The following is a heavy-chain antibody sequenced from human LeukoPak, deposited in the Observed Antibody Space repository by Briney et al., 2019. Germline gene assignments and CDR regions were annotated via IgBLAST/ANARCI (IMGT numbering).Heavy chain of an antibody. CDR1: GLSFSNYA. J-gene: IGHJ3*01. V-gene: IGHV3-21*06. CDR3: ARDDNYYDTSGHFFDAFTL. D-gene: IGHD3-22*01. CDR2: IGGTSGNI. Sequence: GGSLRLSCAASGLSFSNYAMYWVRQAPGKGLEWVSAIGGTSGNIFYTDPVKGRFTISRDNAKNLLYLQMNSLRVEDTAVYFCARDDNYYDTSGHFFDAFTLWGQGTMVTVSS.